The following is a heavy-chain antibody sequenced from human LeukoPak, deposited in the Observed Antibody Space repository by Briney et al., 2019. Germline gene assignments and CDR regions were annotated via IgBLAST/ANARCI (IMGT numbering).Heavy chain of an antibody. V-gene: IGHV3-30*18. D-gene: IGHD5-24*01. CDR3: AKDGRRWLQSLNY. J-gene: IGHJ4*02. Sequence: PGGSLRLSCAASGFTFRSYGMHWVRQVPGKGLEWVAVISYDVSTKYYADSVKGRFTISRDNSKNTLYLQMNSLRAEDTAVYYCAKDGRRWLQSLNYWGQGTLVTVSS. CDR2: ISYDVSTK. CDR1: GFTFRSYG.